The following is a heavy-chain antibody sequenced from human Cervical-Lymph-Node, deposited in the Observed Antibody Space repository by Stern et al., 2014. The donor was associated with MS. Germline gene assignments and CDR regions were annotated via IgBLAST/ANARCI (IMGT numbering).Heavy chain of an antibody. J-gene: IGHJ4*02. CDR2: IYYSGST. D-gene: IGHD4-17*01. CDR3: ARSKYGDYHTLDS. CDR1: GGSISSDHYH. Sequence: QVQLQESGPGLVQPSQTLSLTCTVSGGSISSDHYHWSWIRRHPGKGLEWIGYIYYSGSTYYNPSLKSRVTISLDTSKNQFSLKLTSVTAADTAVYYCARSKYGDYHTLDSWGQGTLVTVSS. V-gene: IGHV4-31*03.